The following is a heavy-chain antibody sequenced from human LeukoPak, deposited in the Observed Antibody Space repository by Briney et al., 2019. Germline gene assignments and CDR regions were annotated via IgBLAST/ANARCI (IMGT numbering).Heavy chain of an antibody. CDR1: GYTFTSYD. CDR2: INPNSGGT. V-gene: IGHV1-2*02. CDR3: ARDQALGGSYTPLVYFDY. J-gene: IGHJ4*02. Sequence: EASVKVSCKASGYTFTSYDINWVRQATGQGLERMGWINPNSGGTNYAQKFQGRVTMTRDTSISTAYMELSRLRSDDTAVYYCARDQALGGSYTPLVYFDYWGQGTLVTVSS. D-gene: IGHD1-26*01.